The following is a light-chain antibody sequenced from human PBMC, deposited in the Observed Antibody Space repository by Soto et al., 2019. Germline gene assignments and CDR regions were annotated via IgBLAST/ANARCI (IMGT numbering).Light chain of an antibody. CDR3: FSYAGSSTVGV. V-gene: IGLV2-23*02. Sequence: QSALTQPASVSGSPGQSITIACTGTSSDVGSYNLVSWYQQHPGKAPKLMIYEVSKRPSGVSNRFSGSKSGNTASRTISGLQAEDEADYYCFSYAGSSTVGVFGGGTKVTVL. J-gene: IGLJ2*01. CDR1: SSDVGSYNL. CDR2: EVS.